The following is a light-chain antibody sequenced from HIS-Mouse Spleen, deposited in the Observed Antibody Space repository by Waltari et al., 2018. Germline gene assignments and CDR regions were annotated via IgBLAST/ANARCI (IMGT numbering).Light chain of an antibody. V-gene: IGLV2-23*01. CDR2: EGS. CDR3: CSYAGSSTWV. Sequence: QSALTQPASGSGSPGQSITTSCTGTSSDVGSYNLVSWYQQHPGKAPKLMIYEGSKRPSGVSNRFSGSKSGNTASLTISGLQAEDEADYYCCSYAGSSTWVFGGGTKLTVL. J-gene: IGLJ3*02. CDR1: SSDVGSYNL.